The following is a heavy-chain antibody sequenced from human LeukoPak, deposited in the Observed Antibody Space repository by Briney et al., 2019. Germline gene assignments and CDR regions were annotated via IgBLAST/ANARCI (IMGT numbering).Heavy chain of an antibody. D-gene: IGHD1-26*01. Sequence: ASVKVSCKASGYTFTGYYMHWVRQAPGQGLEWMGWINPNSGGTNYAQKFQGWVTMTRDTSISTAYMELSRLKSDDTAVYYCASGVGEWEPPDYWGQGTLVTVSS. CDR1: GYTFTGYY. CDR3: ASGVGEWEPPDY. CDR2: INPNSGGT. V-gene: IGHV1-2*04. J-gene: IGHJ4*02.